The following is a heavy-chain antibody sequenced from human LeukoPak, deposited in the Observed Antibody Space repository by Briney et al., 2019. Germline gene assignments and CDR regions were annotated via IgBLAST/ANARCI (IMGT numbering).Heavy chain of an antibody. CDR1: GFIFSRYN. CDR3: ARGFGYGEYISAY. J-gene: IGHJ4*02. D-gene: IGHD4-17*01. V-gene: IGHV3-21*01. Sequence: GGSLRLSCAASGFIFSRYNMNWVRQAPGKGLEWVSSISSSSDYIYYADSVKGRFTISRDNAKNSPHLQMNSLRAEDTAVYYCARGFGYGEYISAYWGQGTLVTVSS. CDR2: ISSSSDYI.